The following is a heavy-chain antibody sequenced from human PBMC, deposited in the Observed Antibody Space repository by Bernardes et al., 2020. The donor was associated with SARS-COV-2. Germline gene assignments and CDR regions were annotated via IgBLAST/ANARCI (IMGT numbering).Heavy chain of an antibody. J-gene: IGHJ5*02. CDR3: ARRRWRYSDWFLPEGPYSGCAP. D-gene: IGHD3-9*01. V-gene: IGHV1-69*01. CDR2: INPIFGTA. Sequence: SLKVSCKASGGTFSSYSISWVRQAPGKGLEWMGGINPIFGTANYAENFQGRVTITADESTSTAYLELSSLRSEDTAVYYCARRRWRYSDWFLPEGPYSGCAPWGQGTLVTGSS. CDR1: GGTFSSYS.